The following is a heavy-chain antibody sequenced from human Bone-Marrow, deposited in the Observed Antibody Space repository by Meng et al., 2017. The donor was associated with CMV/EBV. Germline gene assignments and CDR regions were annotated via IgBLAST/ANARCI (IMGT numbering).Heavy chain of an antibody. J-gene: IGHJ4*02. Sequence: QVQLQRWGAGLLKPSETLSFTCAVYGGSFSGYYWSWIRQPPGKGLEWIGEINHSGSTNYNPSLKSRVTISVDTSKNQFSLKLSSVTAADTAVYYCARGGWSSSGRKGLGRPWYYWGQGTLVTVSS. CDR1: GGSFSGYY. D-gene: IGHD6-19*01. CDR2: INHSGST. CDR3: ARGGWSSSGRKGLGRPWYY. V-gene: IGHV4-34*01.